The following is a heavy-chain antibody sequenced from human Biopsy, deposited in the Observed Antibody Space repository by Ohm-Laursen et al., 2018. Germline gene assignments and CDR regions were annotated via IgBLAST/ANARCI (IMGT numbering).Heavy chain of an antibody. V-gene: IGHV3-21*01. CDR2: ISSTSNHI. Sequence: GSLRLSCTASGFAFSDYSMNWVRQAPGKGLEWVASISSTSNHIHYVDSVWGRFTISRDNAKNSLYLEMNSLRVEDTAVYYCAKDDYDRVSSGYYFDYWGQGTLVSVSS. D-gene: IGHD3-10*02. CDR3: AKDDYDRVSSGYYFDY. J-gene: IGHJ4*02. CDR1: GFAFSDYS.